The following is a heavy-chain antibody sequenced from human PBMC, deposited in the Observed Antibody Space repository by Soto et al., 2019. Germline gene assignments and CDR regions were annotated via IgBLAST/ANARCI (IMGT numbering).Heavy chain of an antibody. V-gene: IGHV4-39*01. D-gene: IGHD1-20*01. J-gene: IGHJ6*02. CDR3: ARRHNWNYYYYGMDV. CDR1: GGSISSSSYY. Sequence: SETLSLTCTVSGGSISSSSYYWGWIRQPPGKGLEWIGSIYYSGSTYYNPSLRSRVTISVDTSKNQFSLKLSSVTAADTAVYYCARRHNWNYYYYGMDVWGQGTTVTVSS. CDR2: IYYSGST.